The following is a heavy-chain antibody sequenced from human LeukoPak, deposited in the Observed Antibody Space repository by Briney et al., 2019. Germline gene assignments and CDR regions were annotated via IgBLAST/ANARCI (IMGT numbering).Heavy chain of an antibody. CDR3: ARDSTIAVAGGHFDY. J-gene: IGHJ4*02. V-gene: IGHV3-7*01. D-gene: IGHD6-19*01. CDR2: IKPDGSDQ. Sequence: PGGSLRLSCAASGFTFRGYWMTWVRQAPGKGLEWVATIKPDGSDQYYVDSLRGRFTISRDNTKNSLYLQMNSLRAEDTAVYYCARDSTIAVAGGHFDYWGQGTLVTVSS. CDR1: GFTFRGYW.